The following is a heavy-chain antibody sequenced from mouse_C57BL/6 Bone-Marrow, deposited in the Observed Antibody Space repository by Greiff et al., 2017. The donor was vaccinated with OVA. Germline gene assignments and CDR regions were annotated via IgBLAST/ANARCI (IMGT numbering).Heavy chain of an antibody. CDR3: ARRGRLTPYNYAMDY. D-gene: IGHD4-1*01. CDR2: IIPSSGYT. J-gene: IGHJ4*01. V-gene: IGHV1-4*01. CDR1: GYTFTSYS. Sequence: QVQLQQSGAELARPGASVKMSCKASGYTFTSYSMYWVKQRPGQGLEWIGYIIPSSGYTKYNQKFKDKATLTAAKSSSTAYMQLSSLTSEVSAVYYSARRGRLTPYNYAMDYWGQGTTVTVSS.